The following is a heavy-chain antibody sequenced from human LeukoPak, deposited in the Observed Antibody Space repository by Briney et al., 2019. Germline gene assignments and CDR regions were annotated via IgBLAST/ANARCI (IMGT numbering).Heavy chain of an antibody. V-gene: IGHV1-8*01. Sequence: ASVKVSCKASGYTFTSYDINWVRQATGQGLEWMGWMNPNSGNTGYAQKFQGRVTMTRNTSISTAYMELSSLRSEDTAVYYCARDVSAAGTGWFDPWGQGTLVTVSS. CDR3: ARDVSAAGTGWFDP. D-gene: IGHD6-13*01. CDR1: GYTFTSYD. CDR2: MNPNSGNT. J-gene: IGHJ5*02.